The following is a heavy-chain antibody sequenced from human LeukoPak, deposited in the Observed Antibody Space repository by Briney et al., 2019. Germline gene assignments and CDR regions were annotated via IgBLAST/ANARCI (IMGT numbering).Heavy chain of an antibody. CDR3: ARSSGWLSVI. Sequence: SETLSLTCTVSGGSISSYYWSWIRQPPGKGLEWIGYISNSGSTNYNPSLKSRVTISVDTSKNQFSLKLSSVTAADTAVYYCARSSGWLSVIWGQGTLVTVSS. J-gene: IGHJ4*02. CDR1: GGSISSYY. D-gene: IGHD3-22*01. V-gene: IGHV4-59*01. CDR2: ISNSGST.